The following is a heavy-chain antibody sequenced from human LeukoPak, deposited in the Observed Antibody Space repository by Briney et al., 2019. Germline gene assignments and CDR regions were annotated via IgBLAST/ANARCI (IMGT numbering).Heavy chain of an antibody. J-gene: IGHJ4*02. V-gene: IGHV3-7*03. D-gene: IGHD6-19*01. Sequence: GGSLRLSCAASAGFTFSDYWMNWVRQAPGKGLEWVAIISQDGREKLYVDSVKGRFTISRDNAKSSLYLQINSLRAEDTAVYYCVGGIGWQPDYWGQGTLVTVST. CDR2: ISQDGREK. CDR1: AGFTFSDYW. CDR3: VGGIGWQPDY.